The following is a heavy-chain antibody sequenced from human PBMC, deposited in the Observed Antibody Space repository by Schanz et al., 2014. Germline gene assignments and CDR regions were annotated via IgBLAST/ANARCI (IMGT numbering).Heavy chain of an antibody. J-gene: IGHJ5*02. CDR1: GFVFGDYA. D-gene: IGHD3-10*01. CDR2: ISGSGDST. CDR3: AGPALWFEGNCFDP. Sequence: AQLVESGGGWVQPGGLLRLSCAASGFVFGDYAMTWVRQAPGKGLEWVSAISGSGDSTYYADSVKGRFTISRDNAKNTLKLQMDSLRAEDTAVYDYAGPALWFEGNCFDPWGQGTLVTVSS. V-gene: IGHV3-23*04.